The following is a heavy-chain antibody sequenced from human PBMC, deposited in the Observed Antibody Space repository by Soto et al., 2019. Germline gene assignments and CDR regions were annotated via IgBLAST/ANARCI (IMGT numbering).Heavy chain of an antibody. V-gene: IGHV1-3*01. CDR2: INAGNGNT. J-gene: IGHJ6*02. D-gene: IGHD2-2*01. CDR3: ARDYIVPAAIAMEV. Sequence: GASVKVSCKASGYTFTSYAMHWVRQAPGQRLEWMGWINAGNGNTKYSQKFQGRVTITRDTSASTAYMELSSLRSEDTAVYYCARDYIVPAAIAMEVWGQGSTVTVSS. CDR1: GYTFTSYA.